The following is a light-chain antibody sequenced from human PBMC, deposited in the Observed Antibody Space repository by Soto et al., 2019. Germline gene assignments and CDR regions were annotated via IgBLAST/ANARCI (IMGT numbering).Light chain of an antibody. CDR1: RFVSNYY. CDR2: AAS. V-gene: IGKV3-20*01. Sequence: DIVLTQSPGTLSLSPGDRATLSCRTSRFVSNYYVAWYQQRPGQAPRLLIYAASSRPTDIPDRFSGSGSGTDFTLTISRLEPEDFAVYYCQHYADSPPVFTFGPGTKVEI. J-gene: IGKJ3*01. CDR3: QHYADSPPVFT.